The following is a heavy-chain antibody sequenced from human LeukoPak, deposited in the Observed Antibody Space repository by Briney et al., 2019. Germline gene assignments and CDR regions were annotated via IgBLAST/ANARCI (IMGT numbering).Heavy chain of an antibody. J-gene: IGHJ4*02. V-gene: IGHV3-48*04. CDR3: ARRYCSSTSCLIDY. Sequence: GGSLRLSCAASGFTFSSYSMNWVRQAPGKGLEWVSYISSSSTIYYADSVKGRFTISRDNAKNSLYLQMNSLRAEDTAVYYCARRYCSSTSCLIDYWGQGTLVTVSS. CDR1: GFTFSSYS. CDR2: ISSSSTI. D-gene: IGHD2-2*01.